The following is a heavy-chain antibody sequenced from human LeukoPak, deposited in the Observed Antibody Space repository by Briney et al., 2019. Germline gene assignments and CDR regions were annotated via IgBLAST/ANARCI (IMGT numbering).Heavy chain of an antibody. Sequence: SETLSLTCTVSGGSISSSSYYWGWIRQPPGKGLEWIGSIYYSGSTYYNPSLKSRVTISVDTSKNQFSLKLSSVTAADTAVYYCARSRGWYRDWGQGTLVTVSS. CDR3: ARSRGWYRD. V-gene: IGHV4-39*01. CDR1: GGSISSSSYY. D-gene: IGHD6-19*01. CDR2: IYYSGST. J-gene: IGHJ4*02.